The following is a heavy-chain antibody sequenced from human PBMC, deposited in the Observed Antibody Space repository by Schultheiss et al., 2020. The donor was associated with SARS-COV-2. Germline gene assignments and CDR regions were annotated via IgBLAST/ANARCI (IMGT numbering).Heavy chain of an antibody. D-gene: IGHD3-22*01. J-gene: IGHJ3*02. V-gene: IGHV4-34*01. CDR2: INHSGST. Sequence: SETLSLTCTVSGGSISSYYWSWIRQPPGKGLEWIGEINHSGSTNYNPSLKSRVTISADTSKNHFSLRLRSVTAADTAVYYCARGSYYFDSSDYPAFDIWGQGTMVTVSS. CDR3: ARGSYYFDSSDYPAFDI. CDR1: GGSISSYY.